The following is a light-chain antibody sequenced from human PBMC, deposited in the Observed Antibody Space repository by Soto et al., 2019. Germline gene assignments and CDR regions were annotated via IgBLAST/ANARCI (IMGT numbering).Light chain of an antibody. J-gene: IGLJ3*02. V-gene: IGLV2-14*01. CDR2: EVS. CDR3: ASYGGSDTWV. CDR1: SSDIGTFNY. Sequence: QSALTQPVSVSGSPGQSLTLSCSGTSSDIGTFNYVSWYQQHPAKAPRLLIYEVSRRPSGVSDRFSATKSGHTASLTISSLRTEDEADYYCASYGGSDTWVFGGGTKPPS.